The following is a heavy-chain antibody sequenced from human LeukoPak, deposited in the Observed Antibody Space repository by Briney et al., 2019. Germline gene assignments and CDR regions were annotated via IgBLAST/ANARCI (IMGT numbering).Heavy chain of an antibody. Sequence: SVKVSCKASGGTFSSYAISWVRQAPGQGLEWMGGIIPIFGTANYAQKFQGRVTITTDESTSTAYMELSSLRSEDTAVYYCARALVGATSDAFDIWGQGTMVTVSS. D-gene: IGHD1-26*01. J-gene: IGHJ3*02. V-gene: IGHV1-69*05. CDR3: ARALVGATSDAFDI. CDR1: GGTFSSYA. CDR2: IIPIFGTA.